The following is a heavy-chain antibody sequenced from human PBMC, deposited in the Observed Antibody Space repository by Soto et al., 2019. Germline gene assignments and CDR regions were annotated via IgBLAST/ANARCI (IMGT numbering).Heavy chain of an antibody. CDR1: GFTFSSYA. Sequence: GGSLRLSCAASGFTFSSYAMSWVRQAPGKGLEWVSAISGSGGSTYYADSVKGRFTISRDNSKNTLYLQMNSLRAEDTAVYYCAKARTYYYDSSGYWWGQGTLVTVSS. CDR2: ISGSGGST. CDR3: AKARTYYYDSSGYW. D-gene: IGHD3-22*01. V-gene: IGHV3-23*01. J-gene: IGHJ4*02.